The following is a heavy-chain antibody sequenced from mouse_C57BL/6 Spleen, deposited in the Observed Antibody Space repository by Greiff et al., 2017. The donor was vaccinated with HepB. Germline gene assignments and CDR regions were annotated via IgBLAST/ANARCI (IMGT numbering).Heavy chain of an antibody. D-gene: IGHD2-5*01. V-gene: IGHV1-82*01. CDR1: GYAFSSSW. CDR2: IYPGDGDT. CDR3: ARDYYSNYGFDY. J-gene: IGHJ2*01. Sequence: VQRVESGPELVKPGASVKISCKASGYAFSSSWMNWVKQRPGKGLEWIGRIYPGDGDTNYNGKFKGKATLTADKSSSTAYMQLSSLTSEDSAVYFCARDYYSNYGFDYWGQGTTLTVSS.